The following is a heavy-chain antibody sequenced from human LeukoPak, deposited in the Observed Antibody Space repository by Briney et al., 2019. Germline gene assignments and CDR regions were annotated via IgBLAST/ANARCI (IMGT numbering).Heavy chain of an antibody. V-gene: IGHV4-59*01. D-gene: IGHD3-16*01. CDR1: GGSISSYY. CDR2: IYYSGST. J-gene: IGHJ6*02. Sequence: SETLSLTCTVSGGSISSYYWSWIRQPPGKGLEWIGYIYYSGSTNYNPSLKSRVTISVDTSKNQFSLKLSSVTAADTAVYYCARMGYYYYGMDVWGQGTTVTVSS. CDR3: ARMGYYYYGMDV.